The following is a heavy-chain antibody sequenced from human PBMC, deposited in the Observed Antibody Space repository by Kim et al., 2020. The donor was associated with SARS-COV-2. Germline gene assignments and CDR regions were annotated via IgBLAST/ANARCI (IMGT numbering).Heavy chain of an antibody. V-gene: IGHV3-7*03. CDR3: ARVQTSWGLTYYFDY. D-gene: IGHD7-27*01. CDR1: GFTFSSYW. Sequence: GGSLRLSCAASGFTFSSYWMSWVRQAPGKGLEWVANIKQDGSEKYYVDSVKGRFTISRDNAKNSLYLQMNSLRAEDTAVYYCARVQTSWGLTYYFDYWGQGTLVTVSS. CDR2: IKQDGSEK. J-gene: IGHJ4*02.